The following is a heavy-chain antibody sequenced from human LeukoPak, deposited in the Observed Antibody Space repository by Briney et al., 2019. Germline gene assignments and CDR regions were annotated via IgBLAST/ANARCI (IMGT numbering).Heavy chain of an antibody. D-gene: IGHD3-22*01. Sequence: GESLKISCKGSGYSFTSYWIGWVRQMPGKGLEWMGIIYPGDSETRYSPSFQGQFTISTDKSISTAYLQWSSLKASDTAMYYCARRGSGYYYVGYFDYWGQGTLVTVSS. CDR1: GYSFTSYW. V-gene: IGHV5-51*01. CDR2: IYPGDSET. CDR3: ARRGSGYYYVGYFDY. J-gene: IGHJ4*02.